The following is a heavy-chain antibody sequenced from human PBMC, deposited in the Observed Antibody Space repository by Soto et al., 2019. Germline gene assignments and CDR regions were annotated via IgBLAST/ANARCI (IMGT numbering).Heavy chain of an antibody. J-gene: IGHJ4*02. V-gene: IGHV4-30-2*01. CDR2: IYHSGST. Sequence: QLQLQESGSGLVKPSQTLSLTCAVSGGSVSSGGYSWIWIRQPPGKGLEWIGYIYHSGSTYYNPSLKCRVAISVDRAKNQFSLKLSSVTAADTAVYYWARYSIAARRGIDYWGQGTLVTVSS. D-gene: IGHD6-25*01. CDR1: GGSVSSGGYS. CDR3: ARYSIAARRGIDY.